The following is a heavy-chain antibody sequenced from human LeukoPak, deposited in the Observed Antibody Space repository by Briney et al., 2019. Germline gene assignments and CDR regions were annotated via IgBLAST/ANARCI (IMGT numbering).Heavy chain of an antibody. CDR1: GYTFTSYY. V-gene: IGHV1-46*01. D-gene: IGHD3-22*01. J-gene: IGHJ4*02. Sequence: ASVKVSCKASGYTFTSYYIHWVRQAPGQGLEWMGIINPSGGSLINPSGGRTTYAQKFQGRVTMTRDTSTSTVYMELSSLRSEETAVYYCARSRDRSGYVDYWGQGTLVTVSS. CDR2: INPSGGSLINPSGGRT. CDR3: ARSRDRSGYVDY.